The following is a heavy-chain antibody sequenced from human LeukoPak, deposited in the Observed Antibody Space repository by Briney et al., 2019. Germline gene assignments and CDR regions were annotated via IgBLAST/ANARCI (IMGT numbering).Heavy chain of an antibody. CDR2: IYYSGST. CDR3: ARNGGHSDFDH. D-gene: IGHD4-23*01. J-gene: IGHJ4*02. Sequence: SETLSLTCAVSSGSISSRGCWTWVRQSPGKGLEWIGEIYYSGSTNYNPSLKNRVTISLDKSKNQLSLKLASVTAADTAMYYCARNGGHSDFDHWGPGTLVTVSS. V-gene: IGHV4-4*02. CDR1: SGSISSRGC.